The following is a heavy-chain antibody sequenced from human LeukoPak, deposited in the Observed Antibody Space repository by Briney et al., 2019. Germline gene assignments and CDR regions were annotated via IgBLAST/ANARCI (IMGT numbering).Heavy chain of an antibody. CDR2: INHSGST. J-gene: IGHJ6*03. D-gene: IGHD2-2*01. CDR3: ARRRNGYCSSTSCLSHYYYYYMDV. CDR1: GGSFSGYY. Sequence: SETLSLTCAVYGGSFSGYYWSWIRQPPGEGLEWIGEINHSGSTNYNPSLKSRVTISVDTSKNQFSLKLSSVTAADTAVYYCARRRNGYCSSTSCLSHYYYYYMDVWGKGTTVTVSS. V-gene: IGHV4-34*01.